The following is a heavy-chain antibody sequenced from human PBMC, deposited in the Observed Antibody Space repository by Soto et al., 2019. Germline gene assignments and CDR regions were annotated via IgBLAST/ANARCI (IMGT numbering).Heavy chain of an antibody. D-gene: IGHD5-18*01. Sequence: SVKVSCKASGYTFTSYGISWVRQAPGQGLEWMGGIIPIFGTANYAQKFQGRVTITADESTSTAYMELSSLRSEDTAVYYCASSGYSYGLFYYYYGMDVWAQGTTVTVSS. V-gene: IGHV1-69*13. CDR1: GYTFTSYG. CDR2: IIPIFGTA. CDR3: ASSGYSYGLFYYYYGMDV. J-gene: IGHJ6*02.